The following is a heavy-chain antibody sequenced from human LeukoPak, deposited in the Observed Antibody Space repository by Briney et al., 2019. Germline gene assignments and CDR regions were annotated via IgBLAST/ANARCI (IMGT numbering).Heavy chain of an antibody. CDR2: IYTRGST. CDR3: ARSRGYSYGAY. V-gene: IGHV4-61*02. J-gene: IGHJ4*02. CDR1: GGSISSGSYY. D-gene: IGHD5-18*01. Sequence: SETLSLTCTVSGGSISSGSYYWSWIRQPAGTGLEWIGRIYTRGSTNYNPSLKSRVTISVDTSKNQFSLKQSSVTAADTAVYYCARSRGYSYGAYWGQGTLVTVSS.